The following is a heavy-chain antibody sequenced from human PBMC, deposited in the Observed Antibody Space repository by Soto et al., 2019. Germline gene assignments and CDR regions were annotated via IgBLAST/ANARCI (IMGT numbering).Heavy chain of an antibody. J-gene: IGHJ4*02. Sequence: QVQLVQSGAEVKKPGSSLKVSCKASGGTFSSYAISWVRQAPGQGLEWMGGIIPIFGTANYAQKFQGRVTITADDSTSTAYMELSSLRSEDTAVYYCARRSIVGARWGYYFDYWGQGTLVTVSS. CDR3: ARRSIVGARWGYYFDY. V-gene: IGHV1-69*01. CDR2: IIPIFGTA. CDR1: GGTFSSYA. D-gene: IGHD1-26*01.